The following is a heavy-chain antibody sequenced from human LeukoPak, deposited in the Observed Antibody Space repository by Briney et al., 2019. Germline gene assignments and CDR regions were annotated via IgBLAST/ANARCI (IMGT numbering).Heavy chain of an antibody. Sequence: SGGSLRLSCAASGFTFSSYSMNWVRQAPGKGLEWVSSISSSSYIYYADSVKGRFTISRDNAKNSLCLQMNSLRAEDTAVYYCARGRTVAGTDYWGQGTLVTVSS. J-gene: IGHJ4*02. D-gene: IGHD6-19*01. CDR2: ISSSSYI. V-gene: IGHV3-21*01. CDR1: GFTFSSYS. CDR3: ARGRTVAGTDY.